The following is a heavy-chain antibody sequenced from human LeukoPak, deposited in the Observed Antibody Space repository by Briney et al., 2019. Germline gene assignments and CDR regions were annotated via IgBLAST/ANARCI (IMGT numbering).Heavy chain of an antibody. CDR2: IKQDGSEK. CDR3: ARVKQQLVRLLGRDTTYYYYYYIDV. V-gene: IGHV3-7*01. D-gene: IGHD6-13*01. J-gene: IGHJ6*03. CDR1: GFTFSNYW. Sequence: PGGSLRLSCAASGFTFSNYWMSWVRQAQGKGLEGVANIKQDGSEKNYVDSVKGRFTISRDNAKNSLFLQMNSLRAEDTAVYYCARVKQQLVRLLGRDTTYYYYYYIDVWGKGTTVTVSS.